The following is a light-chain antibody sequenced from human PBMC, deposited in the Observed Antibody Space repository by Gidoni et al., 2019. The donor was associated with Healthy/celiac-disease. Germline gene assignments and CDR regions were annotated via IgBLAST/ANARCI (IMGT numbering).Light chain of an antibody. CDR2: AES. Sequence: AIQMTQSPSSLSASVGDRDTITCRASQCIRNDLGWYQQKPGKAPKLLTYAESSLQSGVPSRFGGSGSGTDFTLTISSLQPEDFATYHCLQDYNYPWTFGQXTKVEIK. V-gene: IGKV1-6*01. CDR3: LQDYNYPWT. J-gene: IGKJ1*01. CDR1: QCIRND.